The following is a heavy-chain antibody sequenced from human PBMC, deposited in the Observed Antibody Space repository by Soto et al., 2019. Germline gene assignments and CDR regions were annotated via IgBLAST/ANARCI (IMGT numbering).Heavy chain of an antibody. CDR3: LRPRPSGENYGMDV. J-gene: IGHJ6*02. Sequence: LRLSCVASGLTVSHNYMAWVRQAPEMGLEWVSILYTEGTTYYADSVKDRFTISRDSSKNTLFLQMDSLRAEDTAVYYCLRPRPSGENYGMDVWGQGTTVTVSS. CDR1: GLTVSHNY. CDR2: LYTEGTT. D-gene: IGHD3-16*01. V-gene: IGHV3-53*01.